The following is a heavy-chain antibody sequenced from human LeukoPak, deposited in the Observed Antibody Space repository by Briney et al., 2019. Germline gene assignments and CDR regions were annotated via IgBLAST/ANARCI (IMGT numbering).Heavy chain of an antibody. CDR2: IYYSGST. Sequence: SETLSLTCTVSCGSISSYYWSWIRQPPGKGLEWIGYIYYSGSTNYNPSLKSRVTMSVDTSKNQFSLKLSSVTAADTAVYYCARTGAGLLWFGRNYYYYYMDVWGKGTTVTISS. CDR1: CGSISSYY. J-gene: IGHJ6*03. CDR3: ARTGAGLLWFGRNYYYYYMDV. V-gene: IGHV4-59*12. D-gene: IGHD3-10*01.